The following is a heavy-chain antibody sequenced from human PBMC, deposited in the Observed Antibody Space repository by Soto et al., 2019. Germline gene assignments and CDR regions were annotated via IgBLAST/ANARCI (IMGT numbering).Heavy chain of an antibody. CDR3: ARGMQGSRYFDL. CDR1: GFISSSYW. V-gene: IGHV3-74*01. Sequence: EVQLVESGGGLVQPGGSLRLSCAASGFISSSYWMHWVRQAPGKGLVWVSRITNDGSSTTYADSVKGRFTISRDNAKNTLYLQMNSLRAEDTAVYYCARGMQGSRYFDLWGRGTLVTVSS. CDR2: ITNDGSST. J-gene: IGHJ2*01.